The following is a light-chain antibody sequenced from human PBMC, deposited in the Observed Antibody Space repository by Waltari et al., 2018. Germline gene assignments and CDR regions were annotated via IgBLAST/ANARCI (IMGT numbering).Light chain of an antibody. CDR1: QSVSSY. J-gene: IGKJ5*01. CDR3: QQRSNWPGIT. CDR2: DAS. V-gene: IGKV3-11*01. Sequence: TQSPGTLSLSPGERATLSCRASQSVSSYLAWYQQKPGQAPRLLIYDASNRATGIPARFSGSGSGTDFTLTISSLEPEDFAVYYCQQRSNWPGITFGQGTRLEIK.